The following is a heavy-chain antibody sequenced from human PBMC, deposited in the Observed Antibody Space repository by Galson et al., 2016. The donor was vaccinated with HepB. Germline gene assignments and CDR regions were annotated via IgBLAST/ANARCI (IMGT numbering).Heavy chain of an antibody. D-gene: IGHD6-13*01. Sequence: SLRLSCAASGSTFSTYAMTWVRQAPGKGLEWVSTISGSGGSTYYADSVKGRFTISRDNSKNTLFLQMNSLRAEDTAVFYCAKGSYSSSWYCYFDYWGQGTLVTVSS. V-gene: IGHV3-23*01. J-gene: IGHJ4*02. CDR1: GSTFSTYA. CDR2: ISGSGGST. CDR3: AKGSYSSSWYCYFDY.